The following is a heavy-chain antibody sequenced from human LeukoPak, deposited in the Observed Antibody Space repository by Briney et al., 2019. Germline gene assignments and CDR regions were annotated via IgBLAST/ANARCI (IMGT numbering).Heavy chain of an antibody. D-gene: IGHD3-9*01. Sequence: PGGSLRLSCAASGFTFDDYAMHWVRQAPGKGLEWVSLISGDGGITYYADSVKGRFTMSRDNSKDSLYLQMNSLRTEDTALYYCAKDMALIRYFDWLLERWGQGTLVTVSS. CDR3: AKDMALIRYFDWLLER. CDR2: ISGDGGIT. J-gene: IGHJ4*02. V-gene: IGHV3-43*02. CDR1: GFTFDDYA.